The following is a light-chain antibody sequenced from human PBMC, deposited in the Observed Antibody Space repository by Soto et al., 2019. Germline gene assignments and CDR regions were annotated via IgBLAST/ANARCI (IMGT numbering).Light chain of an antibody. CDR2: DVS. V-gene: IGLV2-11*01. CDR1: SSDVGGYNY. CDR3: CSYAGGPYV. Sequence: QSVLTQPRSVSGSPGQSVAISCTGTSSDVGGYNYVPWYQQHPGKAPKVMIYDVSKRPSGVPDRFSGSKSGNTASLTISGLQAEDEADYYCCSYAGGPYVFGTGTKVTVL. J-gene: IGLJ1*01.